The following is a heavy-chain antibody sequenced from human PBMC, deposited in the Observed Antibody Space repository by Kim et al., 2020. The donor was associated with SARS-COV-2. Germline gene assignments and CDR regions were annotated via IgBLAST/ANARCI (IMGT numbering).Heavy chain of an antibody. CDR3: AKDGPGSSLGGYYYYYGMDV. CDR2: ISYDGSNK. Sequence: GGSLRLSCAASGFTFSSYGMHWVRQAPGKGLEWVAVISYDGSNKYYADSVKGRFTISRDNSKNTLYLQMNSLRAEDTAVYYCAKDGPGSSLGGYYYYYGMDVWGQGTTVTVSS. J-gene: IGHJ6*02. CDR1: GFTFSSYG. V-gene: IGHV3-30*18. D-gene: IGHD3-10*01.